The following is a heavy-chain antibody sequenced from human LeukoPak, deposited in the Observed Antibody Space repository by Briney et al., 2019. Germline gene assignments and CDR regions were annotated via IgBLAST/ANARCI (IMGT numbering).Heavy chain of an antibody. Sequence: ASVKVSCKASGGTFSSYAISWVRQAPGQGLEWMGRIIPIFGTANYAQKFQGRVTITTDESTSTAYMELSSLRSEDTAVYYCARDAIAVAGTFDYWGQGTLVTVSS. D-gene: IGHD6-19*01. CDR1: GGTFSSYA. V-gene: IGHV1-69*05. CDR2: IIPIFGTA. J-gene: IGHJ4*02. CDR3: ARDAIAVAGTFDY.